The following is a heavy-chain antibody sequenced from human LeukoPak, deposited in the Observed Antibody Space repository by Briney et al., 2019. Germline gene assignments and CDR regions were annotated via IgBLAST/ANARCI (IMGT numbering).Heavy chain of an antibody. J-gene: IGHJ6*02. Sequence: PSETLSLTCAVYGGSFSGYHWSWIRQPPGKGLEWIGYIYYSGSTNYNPSLKSRVTISVDTSKKQVSLNLSSVTAADTAVYYCARVAARYVGMDVWGQGTTVTVSS. CDR3: ARVAARYVGMDV. D-gene: IGHD6-6*01. CDR2: IYYSGST. V-gene: IGHV4-59*01. CDR1: GGSFSGYH.